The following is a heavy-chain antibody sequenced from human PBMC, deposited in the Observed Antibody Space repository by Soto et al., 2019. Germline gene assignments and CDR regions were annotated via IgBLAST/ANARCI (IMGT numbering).Heavy chain of an antibody. J-gene: IGHJ4*02. CDR2: ISGSGGST. CDR3: AKDYDFWSGYYTHGPFDY. CDR1: GFTFSSYA. V-gene: IGHV3-23*01. Sequence: GGSLRLSCAASGFTFSSYAMSWVRQAPGKGLEWVSAISGSGGSTYYADSVKGRFTISRDNSKNTLYLQMNSLRAEDTAVYYCAKDYDFWSGYYTHGPFDYWGQGTLVTVSS. D-gene: IGHD3-3*01.